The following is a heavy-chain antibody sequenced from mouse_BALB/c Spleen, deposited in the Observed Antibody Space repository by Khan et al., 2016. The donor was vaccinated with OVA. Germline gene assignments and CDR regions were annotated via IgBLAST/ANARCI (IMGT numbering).Heavy chain of an antibody. CDR3: ARTARIKY. V-gene: IGHV3-2*02. J-gene: IGHJ2*01. CDR2: ISYSGST. Sequence: EVELVESGPGLVKPSQSLSLTCTVTGYSITSGYGWNWIRQFPGNKLEWMGYISYSGSTNYNPSFKSRTSITRDTSKNQFFLQLNSVTTEDTAAYYYARTARIKYWGQGTTLTVSS. CDR1: GYSITSGYG. D-gene: IGHD1-2*01.